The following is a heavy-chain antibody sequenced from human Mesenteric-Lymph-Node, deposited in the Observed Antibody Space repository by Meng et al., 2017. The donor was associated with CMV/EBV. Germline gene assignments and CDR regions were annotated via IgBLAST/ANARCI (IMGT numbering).Heavy chain of an antibody. J-gene: IGHJ4*02. D-gene: IGHD3-9*01. CDR3: ARGSSYDILTGYFDY. Sequence: QVQLRKWGAGLLRAAETLSYTCAVYGGSFSGYDWNWISQSPEKGLEWIGEINHSGSTTYNPSFTSRIIISVDASTNQISLNMSSVTAADTAVYYCARGSSYDILTGYFDYWGQGALVTVSS. CDR2: INHSGST. CDR1: GGSFSGYD. V-gene: IGHV4-34*01.